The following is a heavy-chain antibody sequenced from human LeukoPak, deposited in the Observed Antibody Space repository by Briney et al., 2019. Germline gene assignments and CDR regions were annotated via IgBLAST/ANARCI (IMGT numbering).Heavy chain of an antibody. Sequence: GASVKVSCKASGGTFSSYAISWVRQAPGQGLEWMGRIIPIFGTANYAQKFQGRVTITTDESTSTAYMELSSLRSEDTAVYYCARTASSSSAFAPNYFDYWGQGTLVTVSS. J-gene: IGHJ4*02. D-gene: IGHD6-6*01. CDR2: IIPIFGTA. CDR1: GGTFSSYA. CDR3: ARTASSSSAFAPNYFDY. V-gene: IGHV1-69*05.